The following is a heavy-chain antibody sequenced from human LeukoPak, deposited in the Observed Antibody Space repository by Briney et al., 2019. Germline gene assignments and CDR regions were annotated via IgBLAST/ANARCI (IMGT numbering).Heavy chain of an antibody. V-gene: IGHV4-34*01. J-gene: IGHJ4*02. CDR3: ASRRRAAPRRDYFDY. CDR1: GGSFSGYY. D-gene: IGHD2-15*01. Sequence: SETLSLTCAVYGGSFSGYYWSWIRQPPGKGLEWIGEINHSGSTNYNPSLKSRVTISVDTSKNQFSLKLSSVTAADTAVYYCASRRRAAPRRDYFDYWGQGTLVTVSS. CDR2: INHSGST.